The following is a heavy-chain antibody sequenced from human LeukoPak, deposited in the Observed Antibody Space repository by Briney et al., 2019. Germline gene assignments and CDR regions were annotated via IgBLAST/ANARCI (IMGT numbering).Heavy chain of an antibody. D-gene: IGHD3-16*01. CDR3: AKDSLADIDY. J-gene: IGHJ4*02. Sequence: GGSLRLSCAASGFIFSTYGMYWVRQAPGKGLWWVAVIRHDGSIKNYADSVKGRSTISRDNSKNTLYLQMNSLRAEDTAVYYCAKDSLADIDYWGQGTLVTVSS. V-gene: IGHV3-30*02. CDR1: GFIFSTYG. CDR2: IRHDGSIK.